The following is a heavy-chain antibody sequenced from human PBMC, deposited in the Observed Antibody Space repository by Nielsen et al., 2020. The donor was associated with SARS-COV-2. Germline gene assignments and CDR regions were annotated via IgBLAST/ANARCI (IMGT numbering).Heavy chain of an antibody. CDR3: AKDSDYGMDV. Sequence: SLKISCAASGFTFSSYSMNWVRQAPGKGLEWVSGISWNSGSIGYADSVKGRFTISRDNAKNSLYLQMNSLRAEDTALYYCAKDSDYGMDVWGQGTTVTVSS. CDR2: ISWNSGSI. CDR1: GFTFSSYS. V-gene: IGHV3-9*01. J-gene: IGHJ6*02.